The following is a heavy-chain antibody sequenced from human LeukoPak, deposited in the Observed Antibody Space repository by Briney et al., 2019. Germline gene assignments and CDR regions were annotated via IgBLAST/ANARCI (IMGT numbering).Heavy chain of an antibody. D-gene: IGHD6-19*01. J-gene: IGHJ4*02. CDR3: ARCEQWLDEMYYFDY. CDR1: GFTFTTYA. Sequence: GRSLRLSCAASGFTFTTYAMHWVRQAPGKGLEWVAVISYDGSNKYYADSVKGRFTISRDNSKNTLYLQMNSLRAEDTAVYYCARCEQWLDEMYYFDYWGQGTLVTVSS. CDR2: ISYDGSNK. V-gene: IGHV3-30*04.